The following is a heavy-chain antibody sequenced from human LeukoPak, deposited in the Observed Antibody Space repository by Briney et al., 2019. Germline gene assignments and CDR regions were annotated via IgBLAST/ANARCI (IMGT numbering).Heavy chain of an antibody. D-gene: IGHD3-22*01. CDR2: INHSGST. CDR1: GGSFSGYY. J-gene: IGHJ5*02. V-gene: IGHV4-34*01. Sequence: PSETLSLTCAVYGGSFSGYYWSWIRQPPGKGLEWIGEINHSGSTNYNPSLKSRVTISVDTSKNQFSLKLSSVTAADTAVYYCARGLYDSSGYIWFDPWGQGTLVTVSS. CDR3: ARGLYDSSGYIWFDP.